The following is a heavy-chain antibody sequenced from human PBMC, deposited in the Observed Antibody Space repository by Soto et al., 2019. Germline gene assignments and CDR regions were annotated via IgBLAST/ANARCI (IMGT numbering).Heavy chain of an antibody. D-gene: IGHD6-13*01. CDR1: GGTFNNYP. V-gene: IGHV1-69*01. CDR2: IIPKSGTV. CDR3: ASSYGTSWYGDY. Sequence: QVQLVQSGAEVKKPGSSVKVSCKASGGTFNNYPVTWVRQAPGQGLEWMGGIIPKSGTVINAQKFQGRVTITADEATSTAYMEMSSLRSEDTAVYYCASSYGTSWYGDYWGQGSLVTVSS. J-gene: IGHJ4*02.